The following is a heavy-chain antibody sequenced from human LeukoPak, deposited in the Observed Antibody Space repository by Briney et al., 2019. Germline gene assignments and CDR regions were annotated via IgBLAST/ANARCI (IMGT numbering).Heavy chain of an antibody. CDR1: GGSISSSSYY. D-gene: IGHD3-10*01. J-gene: IGHJ4*02. Sequence: PSETLSLTCTVSGGSISSSSYYWGWIRQPPGKGLEWIGSIYYSGSTYYNPSLKSRVTISVDTSKNQFSLKLSSVTAADTAVYYCARGGGIWALLSVSYFDYWGQGTLVTVSS. V-gene: IGHV4-39*01. CDR2: IYYSGST. CDR3: ARGGGIWALLSVSYFDY.